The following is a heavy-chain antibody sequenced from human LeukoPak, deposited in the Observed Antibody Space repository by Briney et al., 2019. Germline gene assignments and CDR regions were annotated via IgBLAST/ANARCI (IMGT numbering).Heavy chain of an antibody. CDR1: GFTFSSYS. Sequence: GGSLRLSCAASGFTFSSYSMNWVRQAPGKGLEWVASISSSSSYIYYADSVKGRFTISRDNAKISLYLQMNSLRAEDTAVYYCVRDSSGWYEYWGQGTLVTVS. J-gene: IGHJ4*02. D-gene: IGHD6-19*01. CDR3: VRDSSGWYEY. CDR2: ISSSSSYI. V-gene: IGHV3-21*01.